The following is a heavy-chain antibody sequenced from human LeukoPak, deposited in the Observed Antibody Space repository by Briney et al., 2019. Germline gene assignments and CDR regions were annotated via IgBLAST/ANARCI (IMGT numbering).Heavy chain of an antibody. CDR3: ARGVVVAALYYYYMDV. J-gene: IGHJ6*03. V-gene: IGHV1-8*03. D-gene: IGHD2-15*01. CDR2: MNPNSGNT. CDR1: GYTFTSYD. Sequence: ASVKVFCKASGYTFTSYDINWVRQATGQGLEWMGWMNPNSGNTGYAQKFQGRVTITRNTSISTAYMELSSLRSEDTAVYYCARGVVVAALYYYYMDVWGKGTTVTVSS.